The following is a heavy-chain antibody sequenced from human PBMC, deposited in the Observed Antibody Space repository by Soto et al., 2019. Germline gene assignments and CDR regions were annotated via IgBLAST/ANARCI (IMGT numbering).Heavy chain of an antibody. CDR3: ARVAIADLESGVYYYGMDV. V-gene: IGHV1-69*01. Sequence: QVQLVQSGAEVKKPGSSVKVSCKASGGTFSSYAISWVRQAPGQGLEWMGGIIPIFGTANYAQKFQGRVTITADQSTSTAYMELSSLRSEDTAVYYCARVAIADLESGVYYYGMDVWGQGTTVTVSS. J-gene: IGHJ6*02. CDR1: GGTFSSYA. CDR2: IIPIFGTA. D-gene: IGHD6-13*01.